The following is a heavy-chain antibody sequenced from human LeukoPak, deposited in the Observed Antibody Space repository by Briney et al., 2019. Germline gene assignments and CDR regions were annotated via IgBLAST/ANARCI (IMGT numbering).Heavy chain of an antibody. CDR2: ISWNSGSI. CDR1: GSTFNTYW. CDR3: AKDHGYAPMGDAFDI. D-gene: IGHD1-1*01. Sequence: GGSLRLSCAASGSTFNTYWMHWVRQAPGKGLEGVSGISWNSGSIGYADSVKGRFTISRDNAKNSLYLQMNSLRAEDMALYYCAKDHGYAPMGDAFDIWGQGTMVTVSS. V-gene: IGHV3-9*03. J-gene: IGHJ3*02.